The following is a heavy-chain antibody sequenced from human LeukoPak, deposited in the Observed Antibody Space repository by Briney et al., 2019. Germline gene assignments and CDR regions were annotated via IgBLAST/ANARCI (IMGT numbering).Heavy chain of an antibody. D-gene: IGHD5-12*01. CDR1: GYTFTGYY. V-gene: IGHV1-2*04. CDR2: INPNSGGT. CDR3: ARGDRYSGYLMGTH. Sequence: ASVEVSCKASGYTFTGYYMHWVRQAPGQGLEWMGWINPNSGGTNYAQKFQGWVTMTRDTSISTAYMELSRLRSDDTAVYYCARGDRYSGYLMGTHWGQGTLVTVSS. J-gene: IGHJ4*02.